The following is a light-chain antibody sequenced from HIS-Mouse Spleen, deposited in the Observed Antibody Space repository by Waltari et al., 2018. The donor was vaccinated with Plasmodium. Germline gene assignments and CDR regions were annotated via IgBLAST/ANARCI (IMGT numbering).Light chain of an antibody. Sequence: EIVMTQSPANLSVSPGERATLSCRASQSVSSNLAWYKQKPGQAPRLLIYVASTRATGIPARFSGSRSGTEFTLTFSSLQSEDFAVYYCQQYNNWSFTFGPGTKVDIK. CDR2: VAS. CDR3: QQYNNWSFT. CDR1: QSVSSN. V-gene: IGKV3-15*01. J-gene: IGKJ3*01.